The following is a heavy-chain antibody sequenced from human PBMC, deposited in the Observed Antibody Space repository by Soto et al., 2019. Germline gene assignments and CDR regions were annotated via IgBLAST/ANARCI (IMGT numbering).Heavy chain of an antibody. Sequence: GGSLRLSCTASGFTFGDYAMSWFRQAPGKGLEWVGFIRSKAYGGTTEYAASVKGRFTISRDDSKSIAYLQMNSLKTEDTAVYYCTRDPGIVVVPAPFDIWGQGTMVTVSS. CDR2: IRSKAYGGTT. CDR1: GFTFGDYA. D-gene: IGHD2-2*01. CDR3: TRDPGIVVVPAPFDI. V-gene: IGHV3-49*03. J-gene: IGHJ3*02.